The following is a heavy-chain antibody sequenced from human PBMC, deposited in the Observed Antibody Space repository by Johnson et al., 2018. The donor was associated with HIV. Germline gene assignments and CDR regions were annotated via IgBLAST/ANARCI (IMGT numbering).Heavy chain of an antibody. CDR1: GFTFSSYA. V-gene: IGHV3-30*04. D-gene: IGHD1-26*01. CDR2: ISYDGSNK. Sequence: QMLLVESGGGVVQPGRSLRLSCAASGFTFSSYAMHWVRQAPGKGLEWVAVISYDGSNKYYADSVKGRFTISRDNSKNTLYLQMNSLRAEDTAVYYCAKDDRELDAFDIWDQGTMVTVSS. J-gene: IGHJ3*02. CDR3: AKDDRELDAFDI.